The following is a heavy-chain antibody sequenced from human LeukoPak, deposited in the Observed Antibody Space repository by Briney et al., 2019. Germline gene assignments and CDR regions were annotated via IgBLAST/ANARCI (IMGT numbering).Heavy chain of an antibody. CDR1: RFSFSDYD. CDR3: AKYAYNWNAPDCFDM. V-gene: IGHV3-30*18. CDR2: ISSDGSRK. Sequence: PGGSLRLSWRASRFSFSDYDMHWVRQARGKGLEWVAVISSDGSRKHYGDSAKGRFTISRDNSESTLFLQMNSLRTDDTSVYFCAKYAYNWNAPDCFDMWGQGTMVIVSS. D-gene: IGHD1-1*01. J-gene: IGHJ3*02.